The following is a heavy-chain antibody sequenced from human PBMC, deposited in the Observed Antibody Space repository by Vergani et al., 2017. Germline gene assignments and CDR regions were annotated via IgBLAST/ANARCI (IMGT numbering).Heavy chain of an antibody. V-gene: IGHV3-21*04. CDR2: ISSSSSYI. J-gene: IGHJ4*02. D-gene: IGHD2-2*01. CDR1: GFTFSIYS. CDR3: ARAPDVVVVPFDY. Sequence: EVQLVESGGGLVKPGGSLRLSCAASGFTFSIYSMNWVRQAPGKGLEWVSSISSSSSYIYYADSVKGRFTISRDNAKNSLYLQMSSLRAEDTAVYYCARAPDVVVVPFDYWGQGTLVTVSS.